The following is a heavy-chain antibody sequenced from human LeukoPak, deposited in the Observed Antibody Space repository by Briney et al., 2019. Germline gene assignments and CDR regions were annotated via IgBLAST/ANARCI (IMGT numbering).Heavy chain of an antibody. V-gene: IGHV4-34*01. CDR1: GGSFSGYY. Sequence: SETLSLTCAVYGGSFSGYYWSWVRQPPGKGLEWIGEIYHSGNTNYNPSLKSRVTISVDTSKNQFSLKLSSVTAADTAVYYCAFRRSYYDSSGYSQIDYWGQGTLVTVSS. CDR3: AFRRSYYDSSGYSQIDY. D-gene: IGHD3-22*01. CDR2: IYHSGNT. J-gene: IGHJ4*02.